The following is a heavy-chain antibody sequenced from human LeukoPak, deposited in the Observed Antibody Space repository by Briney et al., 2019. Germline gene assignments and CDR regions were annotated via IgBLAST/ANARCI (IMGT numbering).Heavy chain of an antibody. CDR3: ARGPPYCSGGSCLGYFDY. CDR2: MIPILGIA. J-gene: IGHJ4*02. CDR1: GGTFISYA. D-gene: IGHD2-15*01. V-gene: IGHV1-69*04. Sequence: ASVTVSCKASGGTFISYAISWVRQAPGQGLEWMGRMIPILGIANYAQKFQGRVTITADKSTSTAYMELSSLRSEDTAVYCCARGPPYCSGGSCLGYFDYWGQGTLVTVSS.